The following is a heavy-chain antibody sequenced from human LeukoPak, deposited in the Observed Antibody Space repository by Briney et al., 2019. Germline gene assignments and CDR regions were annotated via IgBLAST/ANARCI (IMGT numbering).Heavy chain of an antibody. D-gene: IGHD2-15*01. CDR1: GGSISSYY. J-gene: IGHJ5*02. Sequence: SETLSLTCTVSGGSISSYYWSWIRQPPGKGLEWIGYIYYSGNTNYNPSLKSRVTISVDTSKNQFSLKLSSVTAADTAVYYCARARVSGPLNWFDPWGQGTLVTVSS. V-gene: IGHV4-59*08. CDR2: IYYSGNT. CDR3: ARARVSGPLNWFDP.